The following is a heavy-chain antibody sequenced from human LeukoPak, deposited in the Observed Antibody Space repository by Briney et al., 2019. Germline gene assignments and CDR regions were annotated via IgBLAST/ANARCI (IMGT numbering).Heavy chain of an antibody. V-gene: IGHV1-46*01. CDR1: GYTFTSYY. J-gene: IGHJ4*02. Sequence: VASVKVSCKASGYTFTSYYMHWVRQAPGQGLEWMGIINPSGGSTSYAQKFQGRDTMTRDTSTSTVYMELSSLRSEDTAVYYCAREELSYYDSSGYYYFDYWGQGTLVTVSS. CDR3: AREELSYYDSSGYYYFDY. CDR2: INPSGGST. D-gene: IGHD3-22*01.